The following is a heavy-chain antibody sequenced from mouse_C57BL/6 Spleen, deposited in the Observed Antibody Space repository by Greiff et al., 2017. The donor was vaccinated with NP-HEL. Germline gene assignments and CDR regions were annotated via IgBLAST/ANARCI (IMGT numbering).Heavy chain of an antibody. CDR3: VRDRPGSSHYAMDY. Sequence: DVMLVESGGGLVQPKGSLKLSCAASGFTFNTYAMHWVRQAPGKGLEWVARIRSKSSNYATYYADSVKDRFTISRDDSQSMLYLQMNNLKTEDTAMYYCVRDRPGSSHYAMDYWGQGTSVTVSS. J-gene: IGHJ4*01. V-gene: IGHV10-3*01. CDR1: GFTFNTYA. D-gene: IGHD1-1*01. CDR2: IRSKSSNYAT.